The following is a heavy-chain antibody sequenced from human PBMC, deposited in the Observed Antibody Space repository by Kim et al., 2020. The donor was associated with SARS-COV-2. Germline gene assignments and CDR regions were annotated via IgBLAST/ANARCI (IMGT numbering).Heavy chain of an antibody. Sequence: GESLKISCKASGYSFTNYWIGWVRQMPGEGLEWMGIVFPGDSNTIYSPSFKGQVTISVNRFISTVYLEWRSLQASDTAIYFCAKSLRAWYFFDSWGPGT. CDR3: AKSLRAWYFFDS. D-gene: IGHD4-17*01. CDR1: GYSFTNYW. CDR2: VFPGDSNT. V-gene: IGHV5-51*01. J-gene: IGHJ4*02.